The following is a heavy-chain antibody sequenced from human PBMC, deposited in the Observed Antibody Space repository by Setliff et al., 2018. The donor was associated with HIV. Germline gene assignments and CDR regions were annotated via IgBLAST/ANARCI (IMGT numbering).Heavy chain of an antibody. CDR1: GFTLSTYT. Sequence: PGGSLRLSCAASGFTLSTYTMNWVRQAPGKGLDWISSISSNIIYIYYADSVRGRFTISRDNAKNSLYLQMNSLRVEDTAVYYCARTSTTTGTTLNWFDPWGQGTLVTVSS. D-gene: IGHD1-1*01. J-gene: IGHJ5*02. CDR2: ISSNIIYI. V-gene: IGHV3-21*01. CDR3: ARTSTTTGTTLNWFDP.